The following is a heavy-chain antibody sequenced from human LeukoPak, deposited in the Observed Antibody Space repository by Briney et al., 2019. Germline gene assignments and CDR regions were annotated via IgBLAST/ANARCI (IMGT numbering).Heavy chain of an antibody. CDR3: ARDEDYGDSAYYHYGMDV. V-gene: IGHV1-2*02. Sequence: ASVKVSCKASGYTFTDYYIHWVRQAPGQGLEWMGWINPNGGGTNYAQKFQGRVTMTRDTSISTAYVELRSLRSDDTAVYYCARDEDYGDSAYYHYGMDVWGQGTMVTVSS. J-gene: IGHJ6*02. D-gene: IGHD4-17*01. CDR2: INPNGGGT. CDR1: GYTFTDYY.